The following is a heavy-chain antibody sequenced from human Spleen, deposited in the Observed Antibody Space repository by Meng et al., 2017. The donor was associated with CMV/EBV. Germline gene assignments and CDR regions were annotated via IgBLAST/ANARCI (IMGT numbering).Heavy chain of an antibody. CDR2: RYYTGST. CDR3: ARGGYCGGDCYTFDL. Sequence: GSLRLSCTISGASIISSSYYRGWIRQPPGEVLEWIGSRYYTGSTYYNPSLKSRVTISADTSRIQFSLKLTSVTAADAAVYYCARGGYCGGDCYTFDLWGQGTLVT. J-gene: IGHJ3*01. V-gene: IGHV4-39*07. CDR1: GASIISSSYY. D-gene: IGHD2-21*01.